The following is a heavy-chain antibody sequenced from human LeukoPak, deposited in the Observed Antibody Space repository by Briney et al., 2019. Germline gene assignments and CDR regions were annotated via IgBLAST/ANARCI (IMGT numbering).Heavy chain of an antibody. J-gene: IGHJ4*02. Sequence: YPGGSLRLSCSASGFTFSRFWMSWVRQAPGKGLEYVALIKQGGSEIYHMDSVKGRFTISRADATNSLYLQMNSLRVEDTALYYCARDRESESDSGGDYWGQGTLVTVSS. CDR3: ARDRESESDSGGDY. CDR2: IKQGGSEI. CDR1: GFTFSRFW. V-gene: IGHV3-7*01. D-gene: IGHD6-19*01.